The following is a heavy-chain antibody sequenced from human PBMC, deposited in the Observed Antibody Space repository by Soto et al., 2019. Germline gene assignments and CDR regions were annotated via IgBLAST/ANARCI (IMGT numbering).Heavy chain of an antibody. D-gene: IGHD2-15*01. V-gene: IGHV3-66*01. CDR2: IYSGGST. CDR1: GFTVSSNY. Sequence: EVQLVESGGGLVQPGGSLRLSCAASGFTVSSNYMSWVRQAPGKGLEWVSVIYSGGSTYYADSVKGRFTISRDNSKNTLYLQMNSLRAEDTAVYYCARGYCSGGSCYSYYYYGRDVWGQGTTVTVSS. J-gene: IGHJ6*02. CDR3: ARGYCSGGSCYSYYYYGRDV.